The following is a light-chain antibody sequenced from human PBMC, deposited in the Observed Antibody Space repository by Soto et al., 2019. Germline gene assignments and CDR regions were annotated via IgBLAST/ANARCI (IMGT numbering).Light chain of an antibody. CDR3: QQYDNLPLLT. Sequence: DIQMTQSPSSLSASVGDRVTITCQASQDISNYLNCYQQKPGKPPKLLIYVASNLETGVPSRFSGSGSGTDFTFTISILQPEDISTYYCQQYDNLPLLTFGGGTKVQIK. J-gene: IGKJ4*01. V-gene: IGKV1-33*01. CDR2: VAS. CDR1: QDISNY.